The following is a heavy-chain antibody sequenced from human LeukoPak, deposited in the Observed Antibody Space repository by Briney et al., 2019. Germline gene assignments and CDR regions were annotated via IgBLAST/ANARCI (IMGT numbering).Heavy chain of an antibody. CDR1: GGSISSYY. D-gene: IGHD2/OR15-2a*01. Sequence: PSETLSLTCTVSGGSISSYYWSWIRQPAGKGLEWIGSIYHSGSTYYNPSLKSRVTISVDTSKNQFSLKLSSVTAADTAVYYCARVHAIILGLDWFDPWGQGSLVTVSS. V-gene: IGHV4-4*07. CDR3: ARVHAIILGLDWFDP. CDR2: IYHSGST. J-gene: IGHJ5*02.